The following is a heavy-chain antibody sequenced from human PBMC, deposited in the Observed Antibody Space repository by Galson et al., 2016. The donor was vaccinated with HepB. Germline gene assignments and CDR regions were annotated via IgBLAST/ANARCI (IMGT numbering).Heavy chain of an antibody. CDR1: GFTFSSYS. J-gene: IGHJ2*01. CDR2: ISSSSSYI. CDR3: ARDFLGIVGRYFVL. D-gene: IGHD7-27*01. Sequence: SLRLSCAASGFTFSSYSMNWVRQAPGKGLKWVSSISSSSSYIYYADSVKGRFTISRDNAKNSLYLQMNSLRAEDTAVYYCARDFLGIVGRYFVLWGRGTLVTVSS. V-gene: IGHV3-21*01.